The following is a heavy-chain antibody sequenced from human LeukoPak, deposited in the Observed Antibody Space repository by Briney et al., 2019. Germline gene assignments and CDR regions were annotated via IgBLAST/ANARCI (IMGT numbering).Heavy chain of an antibody. CDR3: ARDYGPQDLYYYYGMDV. CDR2: ISYDGSNK. J-gene: IGHJ6*02. Sequence: GRSLRLSCAASGFTFSSYAMHWVRQAPGKGLEWVAVISYDGSNKYYADSVKGRFTISRDNSKNTLSLQMNSLRAADTAVYYCARDYGPQDLYYYYGMDVWGQGTTATVSS. CDR1: GFTFSSYA. V-gene: IGHV3-30*04. D-gene: IGHD3-10*01.